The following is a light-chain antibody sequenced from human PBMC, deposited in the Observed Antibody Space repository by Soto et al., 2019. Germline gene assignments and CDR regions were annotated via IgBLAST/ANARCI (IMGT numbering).Light chain of an antibody. V-gene: IGLV2-23*01. J-gene: IGLJ2*01. CDR1: SSNIGTYNL. Sequence: QSALTQPASMSGSPGQSITISCTGTSSNIGTYNLVSWYQHHPDKAPKLIIYEATKRPSGVSSRLSGSKSGSTASLTISGLQAEDDADYYCCSFAVGTALVFGGGTKVTVL. CDR3: CSFAVGTALV. CDR2: EAT.